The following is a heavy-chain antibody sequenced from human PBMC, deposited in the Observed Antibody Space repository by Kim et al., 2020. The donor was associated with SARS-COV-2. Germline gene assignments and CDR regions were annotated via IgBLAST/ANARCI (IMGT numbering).Heavy chain of an antibody. CDR1: GFTFSSYG. CDR3: AKEERYSDFQR. D-gene: IGHD2-21*01. J-gene: IGHJ1*01. Sequence: GGSLRLSCAASGFTFSSYGMHWVRQAPGKGLEWVAGISYDGSNKYYADSVKGRFTISRDNSKNTLYLQMNRLRAEDTAVYYCAKEERYSDFQRWGQGTLVTVSS. CDR2: ISYDGSNK. V-gene: IGHV3-30*18.